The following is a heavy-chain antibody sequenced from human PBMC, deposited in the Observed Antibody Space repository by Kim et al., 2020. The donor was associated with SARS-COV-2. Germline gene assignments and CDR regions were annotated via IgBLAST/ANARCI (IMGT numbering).Heavy chain of an antibody. Sequence: GGSLRLSCAASGFTFSSYWMHWVRQAPGKGLVWVSRINSDGSSTSYADSVKGRFTISRDNAKNTLYLQMNSLRAEDTAVYYCATDPATSSIYDILTGYYKDYYYGMDVWGQGTTVTVSS. CDR2: INSDGSST. CDR1: GFTFSSYW. J-gene: IGHJ6*02. V-gene: IGHV3-74*01. CDR3: ATDPATSSIYDILTGYYKDYYYGMDV. D-gene: IGHD3-9*01.